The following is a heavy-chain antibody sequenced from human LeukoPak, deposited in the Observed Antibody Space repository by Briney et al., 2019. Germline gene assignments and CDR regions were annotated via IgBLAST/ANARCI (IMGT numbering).Heavy chain of an antibody. J-gene: IGHJ5*02. Sequence: SETLSLTCTVSGGSISSSSYYWGWIRQPPGKGLEWIGSIYYSGSTNYNPSLKSRVTMSVDTSKNQFSLKLSSVTAADTALYYCARGSGSYSENCFDPWGQGTLVTVSS. CDR1: GGSISSSSYY. CDR2: IYYSGST. CDR3: ARGSGSYSENCFDP. V-gene: IGHV4-39*07. D-gene: IGHD3-10*01.